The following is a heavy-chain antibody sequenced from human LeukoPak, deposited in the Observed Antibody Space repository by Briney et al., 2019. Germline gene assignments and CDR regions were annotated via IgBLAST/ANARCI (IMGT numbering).Heavy chain of an antibody. CDR3: ARSGCSGGSCYYDAFDI. Sequence: SETLSLTCAVYGGSFSGYYWSWIRQPPGKGLEWIGEINHSGSTNYNPSLKSRVTISVDTSKNQFSLKLSSVTAADTAVYYCARSGCSGGSCYYDAFDIWGRGTMVTVSS. D-gene: IGHD2-15*01. CDR2: INHSGST. J-gene: IGHJ3*02. CDR1: GGSFSGYY. V-gene: IGHV4-34*01.